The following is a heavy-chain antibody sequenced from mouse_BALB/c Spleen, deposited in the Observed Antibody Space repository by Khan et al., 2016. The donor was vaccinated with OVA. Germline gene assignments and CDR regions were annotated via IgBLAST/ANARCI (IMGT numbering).Heavy chain of an antibody. V-gene: IGHV2-6-7*01. CDR3: ARELRLGGFAY. CDR1: GFSLTGYG. D-gene: IGHD1-2*01. J-gene: IGHJ3*01. CDR2: IWGDGST. Sequence: QVQLQQSGPGLVAPSQSLSITCTVSGFSLTGYGINWVRQPPGKGLEWLGMIWGDGSTDYNSALKSRLSISKDNSQSQVFLKMNSLQTDDSSRYYCARELRLGGFAYWGQGTLVTVSA.